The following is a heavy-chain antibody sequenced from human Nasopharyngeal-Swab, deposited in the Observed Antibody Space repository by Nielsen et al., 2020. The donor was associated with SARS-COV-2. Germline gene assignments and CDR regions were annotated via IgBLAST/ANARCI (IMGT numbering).Heavy chain of an antibody. Sequence: SVTLSLTCTVSRVSITSQYWSWTRQPPGKGLEWIGYICHNSGTSYYPSLKSRVTMFTDTSKNQFSLRLSSVTAADTAVYYCAKEGATGWFDPWGQGTLVTVSS. CDR1: RVSITSQY. J-gene: IGHJ5*02. V-gene: IGHV4-59*11. CDR3: AKEGATGWFDP. CDR2: ICHNSGT.